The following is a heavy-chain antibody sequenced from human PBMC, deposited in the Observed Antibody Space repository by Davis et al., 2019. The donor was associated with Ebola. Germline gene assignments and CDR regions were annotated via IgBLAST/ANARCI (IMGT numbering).Heavy chain of an antibody. J-gene: IGHJ5*02. CDR3: ASLHQIRSKACFDL. Sequence: PSETLSLTCAVYGGSFSDYYWSWVRQSPGEGLEWIGEINQRGDSDYNPSLRSRATLSVDRSKLQFSLRLASVAAADTAVYYCASLHQIRSKACFDLWGQGDLVVVSS. D-gene: IGHD1-26*01. CDR1: GGSFSDYY. V-gene: IGHV4-34*01. CDR2: INQRGDS.